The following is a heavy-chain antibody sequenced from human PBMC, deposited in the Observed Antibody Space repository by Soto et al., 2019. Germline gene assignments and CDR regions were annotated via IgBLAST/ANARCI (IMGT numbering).Heavy chain of an antibody. V-gene: IGHV1-69*13. CDR3: ARSKTMVRGATDFDY. CDR1: GGTVSSYA. Sequence: SVKVSCKASGGTVSSYAISWVRQAPGQGLEWMGGIIPIFGTANYAQKFQGRVTITADESTSTAYMELSSLRSEDTAVYYCARSKTMVRGATDFDYRGKGTLVTVSS. D-gene: IGHD3-10*01. CDR2: IIPIFGTA. J-gene: IGHJ4*02.